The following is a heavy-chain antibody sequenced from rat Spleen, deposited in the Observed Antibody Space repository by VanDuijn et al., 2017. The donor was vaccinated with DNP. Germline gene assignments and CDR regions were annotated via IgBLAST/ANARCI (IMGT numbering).Heavy chain of an antibody. CDR2: ITNTGGST. J-gene: IGHJ2*01. CDR1: GFTFNNYW. Sequence: EVQLVESGGGLVQPGGSLRLSCVASGFTFNNYWMTWIRQAPGKGLEWISSITNTGGSTYYLDSVRGRFTVSRDNAKSTLYLQMNSLRSEDTATYYCARHLGSPGDYWGQGVMVTVSS. V-gene: IGHV5-31*01. D-gene: IGHD4-6*01. CDR3: ARHLGSPGDY.